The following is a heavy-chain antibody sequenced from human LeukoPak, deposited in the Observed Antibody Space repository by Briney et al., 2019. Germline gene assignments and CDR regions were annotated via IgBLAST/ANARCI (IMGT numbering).Heavy chain of an antibody. J-gene: IGHJ6*02. V-gene: IGHV3-48*02. Sequence: PGGSLRLSCAASGFTFSYYSMNWVRQAPGKGLEWVSYISTSSSSIYYADSVKGRFTISRDNGKNSLCLQMNSLRDEDTAVYYCARAGIAADGTYYYYYGLDVWGQGTTVTVSS. CDR1: GFTFSYYS. D-gene: IGHD6-13*01. CDR3: ARAGIAADGTYYYYYGLDV. CDR2: ISTSSSSI.